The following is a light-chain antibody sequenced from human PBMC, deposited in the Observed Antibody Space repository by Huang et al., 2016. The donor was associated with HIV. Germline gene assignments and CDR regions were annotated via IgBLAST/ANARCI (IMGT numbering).Light chain of an antibody. CDR1: QTITTY. J-gene: IGKJ1*01. V-gene: IGKV1-39*01. Sequence: DIQLTQSPSSLSASVGDRVTITCRASQTITTYLNWYQQKPGKAPHLLIYGASKLQSGVPSRVSGSGAGTDFTLIISGLQPEYFATYYCQQTYTFPAFGRGTKVEIK. CDR2: GAS. CDR3: QQTYTFPA.